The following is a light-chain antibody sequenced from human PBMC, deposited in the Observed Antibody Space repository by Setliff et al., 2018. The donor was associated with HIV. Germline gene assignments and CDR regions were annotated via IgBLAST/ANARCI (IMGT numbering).Light chain of an antibody. CDR1: SSDVGGYNY. CDR2: DVN. Sequence: QSALTQPASLSGSPGQSIAISCTGTSSDVGGYNYVSWYQQHPDKAPKLMIYDVNKRPSGVSNRFSGSKSGNTASLTISGLQAEDEADYYCTSYTSSNTVIFGGGTKGTVL. V-gene: IGLV2-14*03. CDR3: TSYTSSNTVI. J-gene: IGLJ2*01.